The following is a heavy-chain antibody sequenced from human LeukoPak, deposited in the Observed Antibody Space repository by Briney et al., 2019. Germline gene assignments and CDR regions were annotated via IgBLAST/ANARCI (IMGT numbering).Heavy chain of an antibody. J-gene: IGHJ5*02. D-gene: IGHD5-12*01. CDR3: ARGVLATVLVDP. CDR2: INPNSGGT. V-gene: IGHV1-2*02. CDR1: GYTFTGYY. Sequence: ASVKFSCKASGYTFTGYYMHWVRQAPGQGLEWMGWINPNSGGTNYAQKFQGRVTMTRDTSISTAYMELSRLRSDDTAVYYCARGVLATVLVDPWGQGTLVTVSS.